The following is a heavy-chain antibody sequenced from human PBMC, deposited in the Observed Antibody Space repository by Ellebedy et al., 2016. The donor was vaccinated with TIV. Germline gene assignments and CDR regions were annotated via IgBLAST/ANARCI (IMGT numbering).Heavy chain of an antibody. D-gene: IGHD4-17*01. V-gene: IGHV5-51*01. CDR3: AKTEGPDYGDLGFDY. J-gene: IGHJ4*02. CDR2: IYPGDSDT. CDR1: GYSFTSYW. Sequence: GESLKISXKGSGYSFTSYWIGWVRQMPGKGLEWMGIIYPGDSDTRYSPSFQGQVTISADKSISTAYLQWSSLKASDTAMYYCAKTEGPDYGDLGFDYWGQGTLVTVSS.